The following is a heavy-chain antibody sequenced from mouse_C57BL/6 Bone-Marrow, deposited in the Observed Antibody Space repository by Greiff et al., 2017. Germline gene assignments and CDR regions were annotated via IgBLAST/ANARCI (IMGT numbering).Heavy chain of an antibody. CDR3: SRQVTTVLATKYFDV. CDR2: ISGGGGNT. CDR1: GFTFSSYT. D-gene: IGHD1-1*01. Sequence: EVMLVESGGGLVKPGGSLKLSCAASGFTFSSYTMSWVCQTPEKRLQWVAAISGGGGNTYYPDSVKGRFTISRDNDKNILYLQMSSLRSEDTALYYCSRQVTTVLATKYFDVWGTGTTVTVSS. V-gene: IGHV5-9*01. J-gene: IGHJ1*03.